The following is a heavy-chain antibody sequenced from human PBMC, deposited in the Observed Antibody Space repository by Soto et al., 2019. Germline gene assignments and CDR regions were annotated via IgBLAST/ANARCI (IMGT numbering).Heavy chain of an antibody. V-gene: IGHV1-18*04. D-gene: IGHD6-6*01. CDR2: ISAYNGNT. CDR3: ARPMAAPGGYYYYGMDV. CDR1: GYTFTSYG. Sequence: ASVKVSCKASGYTFTSYGISWVRQAPGQGLEWMGWISAYNGNTNYAQKLQGRVTMTTDTSTSTAYMELRSLRSDDTAVYYCARPMAAPGGYYYYGMDVWGQGTTVTVSS. J-gene: IGHJ6*02.